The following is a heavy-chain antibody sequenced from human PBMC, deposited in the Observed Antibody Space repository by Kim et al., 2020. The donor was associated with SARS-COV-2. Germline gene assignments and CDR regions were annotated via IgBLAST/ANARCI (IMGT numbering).Heavy chain of an antibody. Sequence: SETLSLTCTVSGGSFSTSNYYWGWIRQSPGKGLEWIGSIFYSRSTYYNLTLKSRVTISVDTSKNQFSLKLTSVTAADTAVYYCARLPDYFGSGAVDYWG. D-gene: IGHD3-10*01. CDR2: IFYSRST. CDR1: GGSFSTSNYY. CDR3: ARLPDYFGSGAVDY. J-gene: IGHJ4*01. V-gene: IGHV4-39*01.